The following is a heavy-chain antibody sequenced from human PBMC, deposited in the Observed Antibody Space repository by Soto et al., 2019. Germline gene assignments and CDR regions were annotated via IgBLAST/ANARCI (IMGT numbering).Heavy chain of an antibody. CDR3: SRVLLGVSGFDI. Sequence: EVQLVESGGDLVQPGRSLRLSCTTSGFTFGDYAVSWLRQAPGKGLEWVSVIRSKASGGTAEYAASVKGRFTISRDDSKSIAYLQMNSLKTDDTAVYYCSRVLLGVSGFDIWGQGTMVTVSS. J-gene: IGHJ3*02. CDR1: GFTFGDYA. CDR2: IRSKASGGTA. V-gene: IGHV3-49*03. D-gene: IGHD3-16*01.